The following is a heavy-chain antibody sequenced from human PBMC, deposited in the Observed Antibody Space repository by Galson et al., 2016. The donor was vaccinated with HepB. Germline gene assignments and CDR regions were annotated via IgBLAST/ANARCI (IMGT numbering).Heavy chain of an antibody. CDR2: LYTSGST. CDR3: VRVLRNDYGDYYFDY. CDR1: GASISSHY. D-gene: IGHD4-17*01. J-gene: IGHJ4*02. Sequence: LSLTCNVSGASISSHYWSWIRQSAERGLEWIGRLYTSGSTIYNPSLKSRVTMSADTSKDQLSLELTSVSAADTAIYYCVRVLRNDYGDYYFDYWGRGTLVTVSS. V-gene: IGHV4-4*07.